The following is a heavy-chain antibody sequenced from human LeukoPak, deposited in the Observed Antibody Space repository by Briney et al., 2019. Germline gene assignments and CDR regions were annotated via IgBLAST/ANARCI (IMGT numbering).Heavy chain of an antibody. J-gene: IGHJ3*02. Sequence: GCSVKVSCKASGYTFTSYGISWVRQAPGQGLEWMGWISSYNGNTNYAQKLQGRVTMTTDTSTSTAYMELRSLRSDDTAVYYCATRVHCSGGSCYSGYDAFDIWGQGTMVTVSS. CDR3: ATRVHCSGGSCYSGYDAFDI. CDR2: ISSYNGNT. D-gene: IGHD2-15*01. V-gene: IGHV1-18*01. CDR1: GYTFTSYG.